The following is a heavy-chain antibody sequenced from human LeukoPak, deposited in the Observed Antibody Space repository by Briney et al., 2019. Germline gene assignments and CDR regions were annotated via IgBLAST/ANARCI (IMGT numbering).Heavy chain of an antibody. V-gene: IGHV3-48*04. Sequence: GGSLRLSCAASGFTFSSYTMNWVRQAPGKGLEWVSYIDLSGSTLYYVDSVKGRFTISRDNAKNSLYLQMNSLRAEDTAVYYCARGGLTIFGVRFDPWGQGTLVIVSS. J-gene: IGHJ5*02. CDR3: ARGGLTIFGVRFDP. CDR2: IDLSGSTL. D-gene: IGHD3-3*01. CDR1: GFTFSSYT.